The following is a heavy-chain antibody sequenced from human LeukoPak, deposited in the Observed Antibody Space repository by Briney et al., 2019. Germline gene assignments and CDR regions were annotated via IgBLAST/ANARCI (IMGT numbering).Heavy chain of an antibody. CDR3: ARAKGYYGSGSYYTNYYYYGMDV. J-gene: IGHJ6*02. CDR2: INYSGYT. D-gene: IGHD3-10*01. CDR1: GGSSSNYH. V-gene: IGHV4-34*01. Sequence: SETLSLTCGVYGGSSSNYHWSWIRQPPGEGLEWIGEINYSGYTKYNPSLKSRVTISVDTSKNQFSLKLSSVTAADTAVYYCARAKGYYGSGSYYTNYYYYGMDVWGQGTTVTVSS.